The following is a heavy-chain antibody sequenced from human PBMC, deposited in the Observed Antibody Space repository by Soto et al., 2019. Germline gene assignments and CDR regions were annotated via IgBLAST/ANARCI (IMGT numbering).Heavy chain of an antibody. CDR1: GFTFNIYA. V-gene: IGHV3-30*04. D-gene: IGHD6-13*01. CDR3: VTIANFRPIIQAPAAAGSREATFDI. CDR2: ISDDGRQK. Sequence: QVQLVESGGGVVQPGGSLRLSCAASGFTFNIYAMHWVRQAPGKGLEWVAVISDDGRQKYSTESVKGRFTISRDNSKNTLFLQMDSLRTEDTAVYSCVTIANFRPIIQAPAAAGSREATFDIWGQGTLVTVSS. J-gene: IGHJ3*02.